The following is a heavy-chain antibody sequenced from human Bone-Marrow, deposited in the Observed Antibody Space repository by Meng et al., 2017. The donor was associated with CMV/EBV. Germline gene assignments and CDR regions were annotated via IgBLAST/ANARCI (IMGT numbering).Heavy chain of an antibody. CDR1: GYTFAGYF. CDR3: ARDLCGSGSYCFDY. J-gene: IGHJ4*02. D-gene: IGHD3-10*01. V-gene: IGHV1-2*02. Sequence: ASVKVSCKASGYTFAGYFIHWVRQAPGQGLEWMGWINPTSGDTNSAQKFQGRVTMTRDTSISTAYMELSSLRFDDTAVYYCARDLCGSGSYCFDYWGQGTLVTVSS. CDR2: INPTSGDT.